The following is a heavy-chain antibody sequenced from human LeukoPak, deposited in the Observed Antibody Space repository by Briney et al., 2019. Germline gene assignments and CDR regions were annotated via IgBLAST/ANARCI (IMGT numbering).Heavy chain of an antibody. CDR1: GYTFTSYY. V-gene: IGHV1-69*13. Sequence: SVKVSCKASGYTFTSYYMHWVRQAPGQGLEWMGGIIPIFGTANYAQKFQGRVTITADESTSTAYMELSSLRSEDTAVYYCASLYSSSFSAPDYWGQGTLVTVSS. CDR2: IIPIFGTA. J-gene: IGHJ4*02. CDR3: ASLYSSSFSAPDY. D-gene: IGHD6-13*01.